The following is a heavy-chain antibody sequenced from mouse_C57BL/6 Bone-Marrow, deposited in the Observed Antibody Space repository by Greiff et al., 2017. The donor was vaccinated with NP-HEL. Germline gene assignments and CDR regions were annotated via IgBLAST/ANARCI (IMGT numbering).Heavy chain of an antibody. Sequence: EVQLVESGGGLVQPKGSLKLSCAASGFSFNTYAMNWVRQAPGKGLEWVARIRSKSNNYATYYADSVKDRFTISRDDSESMLYLQMNNLKTEDTAMYYCGRQGIYYGYFAYWGQGTTLTVSS. CDR3: GRQGIYYGYFAY. D-gene: IGHD2-1*01. CDR1: GFSFNTYA. CDR2: IRSKSNNYAT. V-gene: IGHV10-1*01. J-gene: IGHJ2*01.